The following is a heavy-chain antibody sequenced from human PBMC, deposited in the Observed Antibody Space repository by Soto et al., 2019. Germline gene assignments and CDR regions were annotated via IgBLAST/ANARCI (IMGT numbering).Heavy chain of an antibody. D-gene: IGHD6-6*01. Sequence: EVQLLESGGGLVQPGGSLRLSCAASGFTFSSYAMSWVRQAPGKGLEWVSAISGSGGSTYYADSVKGRFTISRDNSKNTLYLQMNSLRAEDTAVYYCAQGSIAARLHFDYWGQGTLVTVSS. CDR3: AQGSIAARLHFDY. CDR1: GFTFSSYA. V-gene: IGHV3-23*01. CDR2: ISGSGGST. J-gene: IGHJ4*02.